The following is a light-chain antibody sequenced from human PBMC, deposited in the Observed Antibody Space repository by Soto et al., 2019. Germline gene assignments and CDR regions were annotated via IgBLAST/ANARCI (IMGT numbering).Light chain of an antibody. J-gene: IGLJ2*01. CDR2: EGS. CDR3: CSYAGSSTYVL. V-gene: IGLV2-23*01. CDR1: SSDVGSYNL. Sequence: QLVLTQPASVSGSPGQSITISCTGTSSDVGSYNLVSWYQQHPGKAPKLMIYEGSKRPSGVSNRFSGSKSGNTASLTISGLQAEDEADYYCCSYAGSSTYVLFGGGTKLTVL.